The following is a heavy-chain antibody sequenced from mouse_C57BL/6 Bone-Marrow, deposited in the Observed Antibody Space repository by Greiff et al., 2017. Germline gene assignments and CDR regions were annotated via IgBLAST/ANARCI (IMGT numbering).Heavy chain of an antibody. CDR1: GYTFTSYW. CDR2: IYPSDSET. V-gene: IGHV1-61*01. J-gene: IGHJ2*01. CDR3: ARGGNY. D-gene: IGHD1-1*02. Sequence: QVQLQQPGAELVRPGSSVMLSCKASGYTFTSYWMDWVKQRPGQGLEWIGNIYPSDSETHYNQTFKNKATLTIDNSSSTASLQVTSLNTEDSAVYYCARGGNYWGQGTTLTVSS.